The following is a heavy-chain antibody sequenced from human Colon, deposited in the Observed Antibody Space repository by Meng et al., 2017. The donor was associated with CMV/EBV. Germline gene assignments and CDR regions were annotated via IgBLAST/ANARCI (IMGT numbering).Heavy chain of an antibody. CDR1: GFIFSSYS. D-gene: IGHD2-8*02. J-gene: IGHJ4*02. CDR3: TSGYWYETYFNH. Sequence: GGSLRLSCAASGFIFSSYSMSWVRQAPGKGLEWVANINQDGSEKYYMDSVRGRFTISRDNAKNSLYLQMNSLRAEDTAVYYCTSGYWYETYFNHWGQGTLVTVSS. V-gene: IGHV3-7*03. CDR2: INQDGSEK.